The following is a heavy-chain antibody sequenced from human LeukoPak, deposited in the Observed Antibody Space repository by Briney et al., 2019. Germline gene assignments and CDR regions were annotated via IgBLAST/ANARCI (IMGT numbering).Heavy chain of an antibody. J-gene: IGHJ4*02. V-gene: IGHV3-66*01. CDR1: GVTVSSNH. CDR2: IYSGGGT. Sequence: GGSLRLSCAVSGVTVSSNHMSWVRQAPGKGLEWVSAIYSGGGTYFADSVKGRFTLSRDISKNTLYLQMNSLRAEDTAVYYCVRDASWGQGTLVTVSS. CDR3: VRDAS.